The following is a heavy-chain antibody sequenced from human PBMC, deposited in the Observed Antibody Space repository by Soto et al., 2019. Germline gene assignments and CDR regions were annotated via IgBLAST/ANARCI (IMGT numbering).Heavy chain of an antibody. CDR2: ISAYNGNT. D-gene: IGHD3-3*01. J-gene: IGHJ4*02. CDR3: SRVYYDVWSGCHVPRPIDS. Sequence: QVQLVQSGADVKKPGASVKVSCKASGYTFTNYGISWVRQAPGQGLEWMGWISAYNGNTNYAQKLQGRLTMTTDTSTSIAYMELRSLRSDDTAVYECSRVYYDVWSGCHVPRPIDSWGQGTLVTVSS. CDR1: GYTFTNYG. V-gene: IGHV1-18*01.